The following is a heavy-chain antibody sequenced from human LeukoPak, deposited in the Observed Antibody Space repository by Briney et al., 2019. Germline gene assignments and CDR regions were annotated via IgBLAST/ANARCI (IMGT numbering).Heavy chain of an antibody. CDR1: GFTFSDHA. D-gene: IGHD3-22*01. CDR3: AYLDSSGFYYGRLRY. CDR2: TSAGGDIT. V-gene: IGHV3-23*01. J-gene: IGHJ4*02. Sequence: GGSLRLSCAASGFTFSDHAMTWVRQTLAKGLESVSSTSAGGDITHYAESVKGRFTISRDNSKSTLYLQMDSLRAEDTAIYFCAYLDSSGFYYGRLRYWGQGTPVTVSS.